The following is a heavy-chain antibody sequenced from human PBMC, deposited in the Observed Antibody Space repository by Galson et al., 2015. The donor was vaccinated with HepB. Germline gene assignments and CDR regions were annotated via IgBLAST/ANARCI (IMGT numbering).Heavy chain of an antibody. J-gene: IGHJ4*02. CDR1: GGTFSSYA. Sequence: SVKVSCKASGGTFSSYAISWVRQAPGQGLEWMGVIIPIFGTANYAQKFQGRVTITADKSTSTAYMELSSLRSEDTAVYYCARDLGLYYFDYWGQGTLVTVSS. CDR2: IIPIFGTA. V-gene: IGHV1-69*06. D-gene: IGHD3-16*01. CDR3: ARDLGLYYFDY.